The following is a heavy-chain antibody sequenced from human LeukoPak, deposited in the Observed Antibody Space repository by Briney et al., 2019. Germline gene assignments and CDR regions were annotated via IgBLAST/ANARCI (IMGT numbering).Heavy chain of an antibody. Sequence: ASVKVSRKASGYTFTDYYMHWVRQAPGQGLEWMGWIYPNSGGTNYAQNFQGRVTMTRDTSISTAYMGLSRLRSDDTAVYFCARGRSDYYLDSWGQGTLVTVSS. CDR2: IYPNSGGT. J-gene: IGHJ4*02. CDR3: ARGRSDYYLDS. V-gene: IGHV1-2*02. D-gene: IGHD3-10*01. CDR1: GYTFTDYY.